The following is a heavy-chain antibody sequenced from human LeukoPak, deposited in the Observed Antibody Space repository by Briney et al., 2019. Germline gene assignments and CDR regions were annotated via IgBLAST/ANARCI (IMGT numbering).Heavy chain of an antibody. D-gene: IGHD5-18*01. Sequence: GGSLRLSCAASGFTFSSYGMHWVRQAPGKGLEWVAVIWYDGSNKYYADSVKGRFTISRDNSKNTLYLQMNSLRAEDTAVYYCARDWGMWIQLWSAPGYWGQGTLVTVSS. J-gene: IGHJ4*02. CDR2: IWYDGSNK. CDR1: GFTFSSYG. V-gene: IGHV3-33*01. CDR3: ARDWGMWIQLWSAPGY.